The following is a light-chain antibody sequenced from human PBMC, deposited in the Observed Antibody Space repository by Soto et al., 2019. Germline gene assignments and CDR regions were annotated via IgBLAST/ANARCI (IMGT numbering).Light chain of an antibody. J-gene: IGLJ2*01. CDR2: KNN. CDR1: SSNIGSNY. Sequence: QSVLTQPPSASGTPGQRVTISCSGSSSNIGSNYVYWFQHLPGTAPKLLIYKNNQRPSGVPDRFSGSKSGTSASLAISGLRSEDEADYYCAAGDDSLSGLVFGGGTKVTVL. CDR3: AAGDDSLSGLV. V-gene: IGLV1-47*01.